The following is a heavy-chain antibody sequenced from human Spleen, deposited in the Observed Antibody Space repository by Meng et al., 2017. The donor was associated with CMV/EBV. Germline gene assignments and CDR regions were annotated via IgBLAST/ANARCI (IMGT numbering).Heavy chain of an antibody. J-gene: IGHJ5*02. Sequence: SETLSLTCTVSGVSISSYWWSWIRQSPGKGLEWIGYIHHSGTSNYSPSLRSRVTMSVDTSKNQFSLELTSVTAADTAVYYCVRDSYHYGSATYNWFDPWGQGTLVTVSS. CDR2: IHHSGTS. CDR3: VRDSYHYGSATYNWFDP. D-gene: IGHD3-10*01. CDR1: GVSISSYW. V-gene: IGHV4-59*01.